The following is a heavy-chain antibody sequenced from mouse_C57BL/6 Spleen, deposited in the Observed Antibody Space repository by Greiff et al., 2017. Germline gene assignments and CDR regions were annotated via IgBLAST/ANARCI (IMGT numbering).Heavy chain of an antibody. CDR1: GYTFTSYW. J-gene: IGHJ3*01. V-gene: IGHV1-61*01. CDR3: ARRGIYSNYGGFAY. CDR2: IYPSDSET. Sequence: QVQLQQPGAELVRPGSSVKLSCKASGYTFTSYWMDWVKQRPGQGLEWIGNIYPSDSETHYNQKFKDKATLTVDKSSSTAYMQLSSLTSEDSAVYYCARRGIYSNYGGFAYWGQWTLVTVSA. D-gene: IGHD2-5*01.